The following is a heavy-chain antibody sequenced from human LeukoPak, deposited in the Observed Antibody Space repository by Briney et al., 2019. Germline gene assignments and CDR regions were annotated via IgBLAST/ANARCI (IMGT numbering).Heavy chain of an antibody. CDR2: ISAYNGNT. CDR1: GYTFTSYG. CDR3: ARDSNSGSYHGPFDY. J-gene: IGHJ4*02. Sequence: ASVKVSCKASGYTFTSYGISWVRQAPGQGLEWMGWISAYNGNTNYAQKLQGRVTMTTDTSTSTAYMELSSLRSEDTAVYYCARDSNSGSYHGPFDYWGQGTLVTVSS. V-gene: IGHV1-18*01. D-gene: IGHD1-26*01.